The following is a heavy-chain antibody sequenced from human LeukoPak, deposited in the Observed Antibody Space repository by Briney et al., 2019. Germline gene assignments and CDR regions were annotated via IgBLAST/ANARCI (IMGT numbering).Heavy chain of an antibody. J-gene: IGHJ4*02. Sequence: GGSLRLSCAASGFTFNNYNMNWVRQAPGKGLEWVSSISSISSSYIYYADSVKGRFTISRDNARNSLYQQMNSLRAEDTAVYYCAKNGQQLYFDYWGQGTLVTVSS. CDR2: ISSISSSYI. V-gene: IGHV3-21*01. D-gene: IGHD6-13*01. CDR3: AKNGQQLYFDY. CDR1: GFTFNNYN.